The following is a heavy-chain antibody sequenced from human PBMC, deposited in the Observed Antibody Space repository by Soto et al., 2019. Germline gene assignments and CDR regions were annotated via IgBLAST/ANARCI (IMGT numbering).Heavy chain of an antibody. CDR3: AKCRGGYYDFWSGYLPDYYYYYMDV. CDR2: ISGSGGST. V-gene: IGHV3-23*01. D-gene: IGHD3-3*01. Sequence: GGSLRLSCAASGFTFSSYAMSWVRQAPGKGLEWVSAISGSGGSTYYADSVKGRFTISRDNSKNTLYLQMYSLRAEDTAVYYCAKCRGGYYDFWSGYLPDYYYYYMDVWGKGTTVTVSS. CDR1: GFTFSSYA. J-gene: IGHJ6*03.